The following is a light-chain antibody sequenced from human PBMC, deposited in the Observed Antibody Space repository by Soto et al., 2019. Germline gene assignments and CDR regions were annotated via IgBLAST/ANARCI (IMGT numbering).Light chain of an antibody. CDR1: QSIPSSH. V-gene: IGKV3-20*01. CDR3: QHYGTAPPYN. Sequence: ETVLTQSPGTLSLSPGQRATLSCRASQSIPSSHVAWFQQRPGQAPRLLIYAASSRAPGISDRFSGSGTGTDFTLTISGLEPEDFAVYYCQHYGTAPPYNFGQGTKLEIK. J-gene: IGKJ2*01. CDR2: AAS.